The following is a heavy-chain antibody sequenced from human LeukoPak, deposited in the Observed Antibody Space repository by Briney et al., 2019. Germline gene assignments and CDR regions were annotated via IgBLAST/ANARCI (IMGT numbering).Heavy chain of an antibody. CDR3: ARGSGWYLIDY. V-gene: IGHV3-21*04. J-gene: IGHJ4*02. CDR1: GFTFSSYS. CDR2: ISSSSSYI. D-gene: IGHD6-19*01. Sequence: PGGSLRLSCAASGFTFSSYSMNWVRQAPGKGLEWVSSISSSSSYIYYADSVKGRFTISRDNSKNTLYLQMNSLRTEDTAVYYCARGSGWYLIDYWGQGTLVTVSS.